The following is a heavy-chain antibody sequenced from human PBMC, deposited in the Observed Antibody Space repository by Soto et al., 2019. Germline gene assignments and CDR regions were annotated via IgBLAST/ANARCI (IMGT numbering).Heavy chain of an antibody. Sequence: LRLSCAASGFTFSSYAMSWVRQAPGKGVEWVSYISGGGGNTYYADSVKGRFTISRDNSKNMVYLQMNSLKADDTAIYYCAKNIAASGYFFDPWGQGTLVTVSS. J-gene: IGHJ5*02. CDR1: GFTFSSYA. D-gene: IGHD6-13*01. CDR2: ISGGGGNT. V-gene: IGHV3-23*01. CDR3: AKNIAASGYFFDP.